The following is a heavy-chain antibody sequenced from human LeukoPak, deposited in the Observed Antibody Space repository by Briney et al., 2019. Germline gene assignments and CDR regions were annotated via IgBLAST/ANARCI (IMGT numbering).Heavy chain of an antibody. J-gene: IGHJ5*02. CDR3: ARTMTTLPTHGELDL. CDR1: GYTFSSYV. V-gene: IGHV1-18*01. D-gene: IGHD4-17*01. CDR2: ISTKTGDS. Sequence: ASVKVSCKASGYTFSSYVLSWVRQAPGQGLERMGRISTKTGDSVYAQKLQGRVTMTTDTSTSTAYLELRSLSSDDTAVYYCARTMTTLPTHGELDLWGQGTQVTVSS.